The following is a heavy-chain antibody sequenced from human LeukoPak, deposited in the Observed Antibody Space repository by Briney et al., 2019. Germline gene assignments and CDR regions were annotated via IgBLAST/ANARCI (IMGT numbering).Heavy chain of an antibody. CDR1: GFTVSTNY. Sequence: GGSLRLSCAASGFTVSTNYMSWVRQAPGKGLEWVSVFYSGGDRYYADSVKGRFSISRDNTKGSLFLQLNSLRAEDTAVYYCARDLEYCTNGVCHTRFDYWGQGTLVAVSS. D-gene: IGHD2-8*01. J-gene: IGHJ4*02. CDR2: FYSGGDR. V-gene: IGHV3-53*01. CDR3: ARDLEYCTNGVCHTRFDY.